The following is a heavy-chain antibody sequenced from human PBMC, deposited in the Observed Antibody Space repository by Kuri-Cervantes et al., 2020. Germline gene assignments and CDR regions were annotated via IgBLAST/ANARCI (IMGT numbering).Heavy chain of an antibody. V-gene: IGHV3-74*01. CDR3: ARVGQLVMRA. D-gene: IGHD6-13*01. CDR2: INSDGSST. CDR1: GFTFSSYG. Sequence: GESLKISCAASGFTFSSYGMHWVRQAPGKGLVWVSRINSDGSSTSYADSVKGRFTISRDNAKNTLYLQMNSLRSEDTAVYYCARVGQLVMRAWGQGTLVTVSS. J-gene: IGHJ5*02.